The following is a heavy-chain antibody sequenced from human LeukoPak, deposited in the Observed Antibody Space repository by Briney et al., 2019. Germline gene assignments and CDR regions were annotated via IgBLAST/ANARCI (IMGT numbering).Heavy chain of an antibody. CDR2: ISVYNGNT. CDR3: ARDLIRAADFDF. D-gene: IGHD6-13*01. Sequence: ASVKVSCKASGYIFNTYGISWVRQAPGQGLEWMGWISVYNGNTNYAEKFQDRVTMTTDTSTNTAYMELRSLRSDDTAVYYCARDLIRAADFDFWGQGTLVTASS. V-gene: IGHV1-18*01. CDR1: GYIFNTYG. J-gene: IGHJ4*02.